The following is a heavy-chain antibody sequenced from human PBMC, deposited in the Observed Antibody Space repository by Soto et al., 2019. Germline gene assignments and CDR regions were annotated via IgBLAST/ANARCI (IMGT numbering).Heavy chain of an antibody. D-gene: IGHD3-16*01. J-gene: IGHJ3*02. Sequence: PAGSPRLSCAASGFTLDDYWMNGIRTAPGKGLEWVSYITNSGSTVYYADSVKGRFTFSRDNAKNSLDLQMNSLRAEDTAMYYCARSALGVGDAFDILVHGTMVTVSS. CDR1: GFTLDDYW. CDR2: ITNSGSTV. V-gene: IGHV3-11*01. CDR3: ARSALGVGDAFDI.